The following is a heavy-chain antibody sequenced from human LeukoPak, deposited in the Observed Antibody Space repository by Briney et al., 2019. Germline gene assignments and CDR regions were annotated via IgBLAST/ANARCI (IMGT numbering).Heavy chain of an antibody. CDR2: IYYSGST. CDR1: GGSISSSSYY. CDR3: ARRGYCSSTSCLGDDY. Sequence: SETLSLTCTVSGGSISSSSYYWGWIRQPPGKGLEWIGSIYYSGSTYYNPSLKSRVTISVDTSKNQFSLKLSSVTAADTAVYYCARRGYCSSTSCLGDDYWGQGTLVTVSS. J-gene: IGHJ4*02. D-gene: IGHD2-2*01. V-gene: IGHV4-39*01.